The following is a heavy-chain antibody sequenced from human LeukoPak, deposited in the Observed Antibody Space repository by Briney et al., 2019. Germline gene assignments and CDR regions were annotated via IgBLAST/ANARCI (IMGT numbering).Heavy chain of an antibody. CDR3: ARGQKYRNGYTVTELGSGYFDY. Sequence: SETLSLACTVSGGSISSYYWSWIRQPAGKGLEWIGRIYTSGSTNYNPSLKSRVTMSVDTSKNQFSLKLSSVTAADTAVYYCARGQKYRNGYTVTELGSGYFDYWGQGTLVTVSS. CDR2: IYTSGST. J-gene: IGHJ4*02. V-gene: IGHV4-4*07. D-gene: IGHD5-18*01. CDR1: GGSISSYY.